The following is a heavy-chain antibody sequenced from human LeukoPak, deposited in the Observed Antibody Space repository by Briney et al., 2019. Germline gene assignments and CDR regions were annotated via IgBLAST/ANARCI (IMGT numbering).Heavy chain of an antibody. Sequence: PGGSLRLSCAASGFTFSSYWMHWVRQAPGKGLVWVSRINSDGSSTSYADSVKGRFTISRDNAKNTLYLQMNSLRAEDTAVYYCARNVGVPAAENYYYYGMDVWGQGTTVTVSS. CDR2: INSDGSST. CDR3: ARNVGVPAAENYYYYGMDV. V-gene: IGHV3-74*01. D-gene: IGHD2-2*01. J-gene: IGHJ6*02. CDR1: GFTFSSYW.